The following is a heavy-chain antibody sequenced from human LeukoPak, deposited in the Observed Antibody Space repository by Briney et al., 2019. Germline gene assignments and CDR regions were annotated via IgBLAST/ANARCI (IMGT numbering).Heavy chain of an antibody. CDR1: GDTFSTSA. J-gene: IGHJ4*02. Sequence: GASVKVSCKASGDTFSTSAISWVRQAPGQGLEWMGGSIPIFGTAKYAQKFQGRVTIITDESTSTAYMELSSLRSEDTAVYYCAVTYYYDSSPTWWGQGTLVTVSS. CDR3: AVTYYYDSSPTW. V-gene: IGHV1-69*05. D-gene: IGHD3-22*01. CDR2: SIPIFGTA.